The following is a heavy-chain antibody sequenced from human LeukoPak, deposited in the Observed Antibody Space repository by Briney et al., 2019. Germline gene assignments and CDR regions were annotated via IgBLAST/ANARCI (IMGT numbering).Heavy chain of an antibody. CDR3: ARVSIQLWFFDY. J-gene: IGHJ4*02. CDR1: GDSISNNNW. V-gene: IGHV4/OR15-8*01. Sequence: SETLSLTCVVSGDSISNNNWWSWVRQSPGKGLEWIGEVYHSGSAYYNPSLKSRVTISVDRSKNQFSLKLSSVTAADTAVYYCARVSIQLWFFDYWGQGTLVTVSS. CDR2: VYHSGSA. D-gene: IGHD5-18*01.